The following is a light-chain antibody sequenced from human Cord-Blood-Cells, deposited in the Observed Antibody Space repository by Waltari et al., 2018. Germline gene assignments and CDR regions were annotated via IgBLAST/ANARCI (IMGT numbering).Light chain of an antibody. J-gene: IGLJ3*02. Sequence: QSALTQPRSVSGSPGQSVTISCTGTSSAVGGYNYVSWYQQHPGKAPKLMIYDVSKRPSGVPDRFSGSKSGNTASLTISGLQAEDEADYYCCSSAGSWVFGGGTKLTVL. CDR2: DVS. CDR1: SSAVGGYNY. V-gene: IGLV2-11*01. CDR3: CSSAGSWV.